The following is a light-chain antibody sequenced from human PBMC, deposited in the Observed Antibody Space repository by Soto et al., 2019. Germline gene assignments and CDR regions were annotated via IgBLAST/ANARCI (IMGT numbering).Light chain of an antibody. V-gene: IGKV3-15*01. J-gene: IGKJ1*01. CDR1: QSVSTK. Sequence: EIVMTQSPATLSVSPGERATPSCRASQSVSTKLAWYQQKPGQGPRPLIYGASTRATGIPTRFSGSGSGTEFTLTITRLQSEDFALYYCHHNSTGLWTVGQGTKVEIK. CDR2: GAS. CDR3: HHNSTGLWT.